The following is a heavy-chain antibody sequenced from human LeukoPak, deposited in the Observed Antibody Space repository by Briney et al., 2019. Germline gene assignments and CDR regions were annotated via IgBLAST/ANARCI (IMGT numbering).Heavy chain of an antibody. CDR1: GFTFSSYW. Sequence: GGSLRLSCAASGFTFSSYWMSWVRQAPGKGLEWVANIKQDGSDKYYVDSVKGRFTISRDNAKNSLYLQINSLRAEDTAVYYCARGCSGGSCYSILAGAFDIWGQGTMVTVSS. D-gene: IGHD2-15*01. CDR3: ARGCSGGSCYSILAGAFDI. V-gene: IGHV3-7*01. CDR2: IKQDGSDK. J-gene: IGHJ3*02.